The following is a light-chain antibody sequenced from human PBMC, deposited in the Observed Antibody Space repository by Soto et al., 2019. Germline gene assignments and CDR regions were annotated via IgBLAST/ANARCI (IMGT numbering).Light chain of an antibody. V-gene: IGLV3-1*01. CDR1: ELGDKY. CDR2: QDS. J-gene: IGLJ2*01. CDR3: QAWDSSTAWV. Sequence: SYELTQPPSVSVSPGQTASITCSGAELGDKYACWYQQKPGQSPVLVIYQDSKLPSGIPERFSGSNSGNTATLTISGTQAMDEADYYCQAWDSSTAWVFGGGTKLTVL.